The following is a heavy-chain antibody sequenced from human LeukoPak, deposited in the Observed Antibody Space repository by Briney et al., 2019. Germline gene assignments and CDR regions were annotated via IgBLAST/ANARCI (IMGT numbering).Heavy chain of an antibody. V-gene: IGHV3-23*01. CDR1: GFSFSSYA. CDR2: ISGDGTCT. CDR3: AKWPEGAMDYFDY. J-gene: IGHJ4*02. D-gene: IGHD3-16*01. Sequence: PGGSLRLSCAASGFSFSSYAMTWARQAPVKGLEWVSAISGDGTCTYYADSVKGRFTISRDNSKNTLYLEMSSLRVEDTAIYYCAKWPEGAMDYFDYWGQGTLVTVSS.